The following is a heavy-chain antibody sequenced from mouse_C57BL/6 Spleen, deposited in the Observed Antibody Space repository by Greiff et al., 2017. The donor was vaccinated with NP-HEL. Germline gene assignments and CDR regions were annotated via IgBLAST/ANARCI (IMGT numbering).Heavy chain of an antibody. V-gene: IGHV5-4*01. CDR1: GFTFSSYA. CDR2: ISDGGSYT. D-gene: IGHD2-1*01. Sequence: EVQRVESGGGLVKPGGSLKLSCAASGFTFSSYAMSWVRQTPEKRLEWVATISDGGSYTYYPDNVKGRFTISRDNAKNNLYLQMSHLKSEDTAMYYCASYGNYYWYFDVWGTGTTVTVSS. CDR3: ASYGNYYWYFDV. J-gene: IGHJ1*03.